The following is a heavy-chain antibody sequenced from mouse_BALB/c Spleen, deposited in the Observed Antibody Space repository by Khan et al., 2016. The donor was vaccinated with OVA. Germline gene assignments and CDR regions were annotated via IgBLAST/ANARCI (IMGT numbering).Heavy chain of an antibody. V-gene: IGHV5-6*01. Sequence: EVLLVESGGDLVKPGGSLKLSCAASGFTFSTYGMSWVRQAPDKRLEWVATVSTGGSYTYYPDSVKGRFTISRDNAKNTLYLQMSGLRSEDTAMFYCTRLAYYYDSGGFAYWGQGTLVTVSA. CDR3: TRLAYYYDSGGFAY. CDR2: VSTGGSYT. D-gene: IGHD1-1*01. J-gene: IGHJ3*01. CDR1: GFTFSTYG.